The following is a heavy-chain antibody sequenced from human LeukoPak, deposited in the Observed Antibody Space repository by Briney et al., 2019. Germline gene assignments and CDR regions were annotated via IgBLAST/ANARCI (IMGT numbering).Heavy chain of an antibody. CDR2: IHHSAGT. J-gene: IGHJ4*02. D-gene: IGHD2-2*01. CDR1: GDSVTSDNW. CDR3: AKDLGSNPGY. V-gene: IGHV4-4*02. Sequence: PSGTLSLTCTLSGDSVTSDNWWSWVRQPPGKGLEWIGEIHHSAGTNYNLSLRSRVTMSIDKSKDQFSLNLNSVTAADTALYFCAKDLGSNPGYWGQGTLVIVSS.